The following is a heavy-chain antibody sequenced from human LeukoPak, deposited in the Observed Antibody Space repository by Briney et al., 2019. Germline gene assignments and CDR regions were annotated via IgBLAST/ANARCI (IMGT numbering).Heavy chain of an antibody. CDR3: AKDDLYSSRKKNLFDY. V-gene: IGHV3-30*18. CDR2: ISYDGSNK. J-gene: IGHJ4*02. CDR1: GFTFSSYG. D-gene: IGHD6-13*01. Sequence: PGGSLRLSCAASGFTFSSYGMHWVRQAPGKGLEWVAVISYDGSNKYYSDSVKGRFTISRENSKNTLYMQMNSLRAEDTAVYYCAKDDLYSSRKKNLFDYWGQGTLVTVSS.